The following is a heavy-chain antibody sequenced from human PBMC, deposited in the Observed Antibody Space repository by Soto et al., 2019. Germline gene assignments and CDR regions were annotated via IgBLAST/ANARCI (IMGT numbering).Heavy chain of an antibody. J-gene: IGHJ4*02. CDR3: ARWGYYDFWSGPPFDY. CDR1: GFTFSSYA. CDR2: INGRDGIT. V-gene: IGHV3-23*01. Sequence: GGSLRLSCTASGFTFSSYAMSWVRQAPGKGLEWVSVINGRDGITKYADSVKGRFSISRDNSNNRLYLEMKSLRAEDTAVYYCARWGYYDFWSGPPFDYWGQGTLVTVSS. D-gene: IGHD3-3*01.